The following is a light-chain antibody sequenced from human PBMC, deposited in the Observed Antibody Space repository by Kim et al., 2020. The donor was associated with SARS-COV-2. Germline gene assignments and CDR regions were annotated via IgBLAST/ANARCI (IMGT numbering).Light chain of an antibody. V-gene: IGKV1-5*03. CDR3: QQYKSYSPWT. CDR2: KAS. CDR1: QSISSW. Sequence: AVGDRVTITCRASQSISSWLAWYQQKPGKAPKLLIYKASSLESGVPSRFSGSGYGTEFTLTISSLQPDDFATYYCQQYKSYSPWTFGQGTKVDIK. J-gene: IGKJ1*01.